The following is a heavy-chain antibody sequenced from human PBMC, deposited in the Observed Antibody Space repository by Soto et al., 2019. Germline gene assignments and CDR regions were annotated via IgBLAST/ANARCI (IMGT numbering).Heavy chain of an antibody. V-gene: IGHV4-39*01. CDR1: GGSISSSSYY. J-gene: IGHJ3*02. D-gene: IGHD2-15*01. CDR3: VSKWVIVVVVAATEKDAFDI. CDR2: IYYSGST. Sequence: QLQLQESGPGLVKPSETLSLTCTVSGGSISSSSYYWGWIRQPPGKGLEWIGSIYYSGSTYYNPSLKGRVTISVDTSKNQFSLKLSSVTAADTAVYYCVSKWVIVVVVAATEKDAFDIWGQGTMVTVSS.